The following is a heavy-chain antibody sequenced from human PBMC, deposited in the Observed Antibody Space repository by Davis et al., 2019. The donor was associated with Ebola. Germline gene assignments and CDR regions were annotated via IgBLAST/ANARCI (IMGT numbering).Heavy chain of an antibody. CDR3: ARDALRSSWWESNFDY. V-gene: IGHV3-21*01. J-gene: IGHJ4*02. D-gene: IGHD6-13*01. CDR1: GFTFSSYS. Sequence: GESLKISCAASGFTFSSYSMNWVRQAPGKGLEWVSSISSSSSYIYYADSVKGRFTISRDNAKNSLYLQMNSLRDEDTAVYYCARDALRSSWWESNFDYWGQGTLVTVSS. CDR2: ISSSSSYI.